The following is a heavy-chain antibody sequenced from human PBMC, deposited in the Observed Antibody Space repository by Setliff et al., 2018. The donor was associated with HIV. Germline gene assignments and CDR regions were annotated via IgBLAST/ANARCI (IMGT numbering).Heavy chain of an antibody. J-gene: IGHJ4*02. CDR1: GASSIYF. CDR2: VYYRGNT. V-gene: IGHV4-39*07. CDR3: ARETYYYDSSGYPGFDS. Sequence: SETLSLTCTVSGASSIYFWGWIRQPPGKGLEWIGSVYYRGNTYYNPSLQSRVAISVDTSKNHFSLRLRSVTAADTAVYYCARETYYYDSSGYPGFDSWGQGTLVTVSS. D-gene: IGHD3-22*01.